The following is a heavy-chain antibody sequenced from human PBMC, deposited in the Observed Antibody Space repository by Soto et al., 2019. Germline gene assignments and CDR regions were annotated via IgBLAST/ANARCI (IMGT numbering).Heavy chain of an antibody. CDR1: GGSFSGYY. J-gene: IGHJ4*02. Sequence: XXTLSLACAVYGGSFSGYYWRWILQPPGKGLEWIGEINHSGSTNYNPSLKSRVTISVDTSKNQFSLKLSSVTAADTAVYYCARGMTTVTTLDYWGQGTLVTVSS. D-gene: IGHD4-4*01. V-gene: IGHV4-34*01. CDR3: ARGMTTVTTLDY. CDR2: INHSGST.